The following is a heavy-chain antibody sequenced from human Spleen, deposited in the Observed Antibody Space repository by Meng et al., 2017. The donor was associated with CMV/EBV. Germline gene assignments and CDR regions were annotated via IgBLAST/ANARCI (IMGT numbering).Heavy chain of an antibody. CDR3: ARGRGQWLVFDY. V-gene: IGHV1-2*02. Sequence: ASVKVSCKASGYTFISYGISWVRQAPGQGLEWMGWINPNSGGTNYAQKFQGRVTMTRDTSISTAYMELSRLRSDDTAVYYCARGRGQWLVFDYWGQGTLVTVSS. D-gene: IGHD6-19*01. J-gene: IGHJ4*02. CDR1: GYTFISYG. CDR2: INPNSGGT.